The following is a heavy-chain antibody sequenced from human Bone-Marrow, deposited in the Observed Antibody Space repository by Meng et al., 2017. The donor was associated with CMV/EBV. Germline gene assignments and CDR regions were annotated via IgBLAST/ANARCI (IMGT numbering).Heavy chain of an antibody. D-gene: IGHD2-21*01. CDR2: INHRGST. CDR1: GGSFSGYY. Sequence: SETLSLTCAVHGGSFSGYYWSWIRQPPGKGLEWIGEINHRGSTNYNPSLKSRVTISVETSKNQFSLKLSSVTAADTAVYYWASTYCGGDWPGYYYNNSKYVWGRGPT. J-gene: IGHJ6*02. CDR3: ASTYCGGDWPGYYYNNSKYV. V-gene: IGHV4-34*01.